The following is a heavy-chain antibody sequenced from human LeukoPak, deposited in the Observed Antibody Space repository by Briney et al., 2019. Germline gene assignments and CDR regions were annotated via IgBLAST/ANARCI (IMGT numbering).Heavy chain of an antibody. CDR2: VSGYTXNT. V-gene: IGHV1-18*01. Sequence: GASVKVSCKTSGYTFTTYGVSWVRQAPGXGLXXXXGVSGYTXNTNYAXRFQXRGTMTTDTSTTTVYMELTSLRSDDTAVYYCARGEVSASLYYFDFWGQGTLVTVS. D-gene: IGHD2-2*01. J-gene: IGHJ4*02. CDR1: GYTFTTYG. CDR3: ARGEVSASLYYFDF.